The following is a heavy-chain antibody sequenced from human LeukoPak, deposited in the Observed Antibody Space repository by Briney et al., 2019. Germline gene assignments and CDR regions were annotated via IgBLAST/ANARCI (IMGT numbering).Heavy chain of an antibody. V-gene: IGHV3-23*01. CDR3: ARDRPNYYGSNGHYYQRNGDH. Sequence: GGSLRLSCAASEFSFSIYAMSWVRQAPGKGLEWVSSITSSGESTYYTGSVKGRFTISRDNSKNTLYLQMNSLRAEDTAVYCCARDRPNYYGSNGHYYQRNGDHWGQGTLVTVSS. CDR2: ITSSGEST. D-gene: IGHD3-22*01. J-gene: IGHJ5*02. CDR1: EFSFSIYA.